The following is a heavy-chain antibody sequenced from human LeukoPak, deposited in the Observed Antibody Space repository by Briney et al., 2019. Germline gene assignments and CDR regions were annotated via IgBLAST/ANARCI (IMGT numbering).Heavy chain of an antibody. CDR1: GGSISGSSYY. Sequence: SETLSLTCSVSGGSISGSSYYWGWVRQPPGKGLEWIGSIYYSRSTYYNPSLKSRVTISVDTSKNQFSLKLSSVTAADTAVYYCAGHADSGFGQLAFDYWGQGTLVTVSS. CDR2: IYYSRST. D-gene: IGHD3-10*01. V-gene: IGHV4-39*01. J-gene: IGHJ4*02. CDR3: AGHADSGFGQLAFDY.